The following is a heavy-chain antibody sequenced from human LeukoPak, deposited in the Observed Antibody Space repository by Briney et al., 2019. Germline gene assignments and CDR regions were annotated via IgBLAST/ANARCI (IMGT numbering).Heavy chain of an antibody. CDR2: FDPEDGET. J-gene: IGHJ4*02. CDR1: CYTLTELS. V-gene: IGHV1-24*01. CDR3: ATVVDYYGSGSYDY. D-gene: IGHD3-10*01. Sequence: GASVTVSCKVSCYTLTELSMHWVRQAPGKGLEWMGGFDPEDGETIYAQKFQGRVTMTEDTSTDTAYMELSSLRSEDTAVYYCATVVDYYGSGSYDYWGQGTLVTVSS.